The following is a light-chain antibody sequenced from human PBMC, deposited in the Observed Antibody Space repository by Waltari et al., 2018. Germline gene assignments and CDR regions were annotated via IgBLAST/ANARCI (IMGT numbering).Light chain of an antibody. CDR3: ETWGSDTWV. CDR2: VEGSGRY. J-gene: IGLJ3*02. Sequence: QPVLTQSSSASASPGSSVKLTCTLSSGHSTYIIAWHQQQPGKAPRYLMKVEGSGRYNKGGGVPDRFSGSSSGADRYRTISNLQSEDEADYYCETWGSDTWVFGGGTKLTVL. CDR1: SGHSTYI. V-gene: IGLV4-60*03.